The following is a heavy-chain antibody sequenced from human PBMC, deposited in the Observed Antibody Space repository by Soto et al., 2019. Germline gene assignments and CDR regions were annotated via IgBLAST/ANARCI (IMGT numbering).Heavy chain of an antibody. CDR2: INPSGGST. CDR1: GYTFTSYY. V-gene: IGHV1-46*01. CDR3: ARGTPYSSGWYLDYYYGMDV. J-gene: IGHJ6*02. D-gene: IGHD6-19*01. Sequence: ASVKVSCKASGYTFTSYYMHWVRQAPGQGLEWMGIINPSGGSTSYAQKFQGRVTMTRDTSTSTVYMELSSLRSEDTAVYYCARGTPYSSGWYLDYYYGMDVWGQGTTVTVSS.